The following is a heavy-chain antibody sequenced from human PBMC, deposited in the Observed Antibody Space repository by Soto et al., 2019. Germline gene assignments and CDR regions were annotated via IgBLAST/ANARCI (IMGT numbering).Heavy chain of an antibody. J-gene: IGHJ6*02. CDR3: ARGEVGYYYGMDV. CDR1: GYTFSGYG. V-gene: IGHV1-18*01. CDR2: ITIYSGNT. Sequence: QVHLGQSGAEVKKPGASVKVSCKASGYTFSGYGISWVRQAPGQGLEWMGSITIYSGNTIYAQKFQGRVTLTTDTSTSTAYMELRSLRSDDTAVYYCARGEVGYYYGMDVWGQGTTVTVSS. D-gene: IGHD1-26*01.